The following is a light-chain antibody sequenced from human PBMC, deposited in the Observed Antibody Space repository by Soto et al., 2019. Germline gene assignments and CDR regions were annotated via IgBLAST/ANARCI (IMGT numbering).Light chain of an antibody. J-gene: IGLJ1*01. Sequence: QSALAQPASVSGSPGQSITISCTGTSSDVGGYNYVSWYQQHPGKAPKPMIYEVSNRPSGVSNRFSGSKSGNTASLTISGLQAEDEAAYYCSSYTSSSPYVFGTGTKVTVL. CDR2: EVS. V-gene: IGLV2-14*01. CDR3: SSYTSSSPYV. CDR1: SSDVGGYNY.